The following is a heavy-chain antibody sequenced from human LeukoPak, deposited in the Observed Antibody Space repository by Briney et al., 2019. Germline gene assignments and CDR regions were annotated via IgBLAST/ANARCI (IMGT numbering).Heavy chain of an antibody. CDR3: ARDSDYIDGVNFDY. J-gene: IGHJ4*02. D-gene: IGHD3-10*01. CDR2: IKQDGSGK. Sequence: PGGSLRLSCVASGFTFISNWMNWVRQAPGKGPETVHNIKQDGSGKYYVDSVKGRFTISRDNAKKSLYLQMNGLRTEDTAVYYCARDSDYIDGVNFDYWGQGTPVTVSS. CDR1: GFTFISNW. V-gene: IGHV3-7*01.